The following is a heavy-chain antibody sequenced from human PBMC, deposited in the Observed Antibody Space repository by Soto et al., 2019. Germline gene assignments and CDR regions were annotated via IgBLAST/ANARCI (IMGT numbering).Heavy chain of an antibody. CDR2: IIPIFGTA. V-gene: IGHV1-69*01. D-gene: IGHD3-10*01. J-gene: IGHJ4*02. Sequence: QVQLVQSGAEVKKPGSSVKVSCKASGGTFSSYAISWVRQAPGQGLEWLGGIIPIFGTANYAQKFQGRVTITADESTSTAYMELSSLRSEDTAVYYCAREIWFGELSSYFDYWGQGTLVTVSS. CDR1: GGTFSSYA. CDR3: AREIWFGELSSYFDY.